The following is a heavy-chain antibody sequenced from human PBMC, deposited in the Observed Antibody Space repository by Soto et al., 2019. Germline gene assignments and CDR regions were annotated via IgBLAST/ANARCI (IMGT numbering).Heavy chain of an antibody. V-gene: IGHV3-11*01. D-gene: IGHD5-18*01. CDR2: ITNSGSTV. CDR1: GFTFSDYY. CDR3: ARGRGYRSDFDS. Sequence: QVQLVESGGGLVKPGGSLRLSCAASGFTFSDYYMHWIRQAPGKGLEWIAYITNSGSTVYYAESVRGRFTISRDNAKNSMYLQMNSLSAEDTAVYYCARGRGYRSDFDSWGQGTLVTVSS. J-gene: IGHJ4*02.